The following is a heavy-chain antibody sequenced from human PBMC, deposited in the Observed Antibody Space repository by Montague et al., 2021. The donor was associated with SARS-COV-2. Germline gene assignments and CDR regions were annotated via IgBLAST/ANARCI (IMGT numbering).Heavy chain of an antibody. D-gene: IGHD3-10*01. J-gene: IGHJ6*02. CDR1: GFTFSSYW. Sequence: SLRLSCAASGFTFSSYWMSWVRQAPGKGLEWVANIEQDGSEKYYVDSVKGRFTISRDNAKNSLYLQMNSLRAEDTAVYYCARDSYGSGNYYYYYGMDVWGQGTTVTVSS. CDR3: ARDSYGSGNYYYYYGMDV. CDR2: IEQDGSEK. V-gene: IGHV3-7*01.